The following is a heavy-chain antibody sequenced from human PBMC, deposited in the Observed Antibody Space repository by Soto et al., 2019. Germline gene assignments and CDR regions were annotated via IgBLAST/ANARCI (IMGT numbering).Heavy chain of an antibody. Sequence: QVQLVESGGGVVQPGTSLRLSCVGSGFTFRSYVIHWVRQAPGKGLEWVALTSDDGSGKYYGDSVRGRFTISRDNSRNTVDLQMDSLRLEDTALYYCARWGTTGGLDVWGQGTLVSVSS. J-gene: IGHJ1*01. CDR3: ARWGTTGGLDV. CDR2: TSDDGSGK. V-gene: IGHV3-30*19. CDR1: GFTFRSYV. D-gene: IGHD3-16*01.